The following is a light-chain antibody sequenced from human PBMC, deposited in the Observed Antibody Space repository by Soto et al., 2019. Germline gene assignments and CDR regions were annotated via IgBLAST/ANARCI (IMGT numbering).Light chain of an antibody. V-gene: IGLV2-14*03. CDR1: SSDIGLYNH. Sequence: QSVLTQPASVSGSPGQSITIPCTGSSSDIGLYNHVSWYQQHPGKAPKLLIYDVSYRPSGISDRLSGSKSGNTASLTIFCLQHEDEADYYCSSYGASSTLFGGGTQLTAL. CDR2: DVS. CDR3: SSYGASSTL. J-gene: IGLJ2*01.